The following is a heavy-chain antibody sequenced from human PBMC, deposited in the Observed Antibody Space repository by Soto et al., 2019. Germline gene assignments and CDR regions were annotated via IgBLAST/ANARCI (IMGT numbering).Heavy chain of an antibody. CDR3: ARGGGVGVAGSAAFDM. CDR1: GYPVTAYY. V-gene: IGHV1-2*02. D-gene: IGHD3-3*01. J-gene: IGHJ3*02. CDR2: INPATGAA. Sequence: QLHLVQSGAVVKKPGASVTVSCSASGYPVTAYYMHWVRQAPGRGLEWMGGINPATGAAKYTQTFQGRVTRTRGTVTRTVFMELSGLTSEDTAVFYWARGGGVGVAGSAAFDMWGQGTLVTVSS.